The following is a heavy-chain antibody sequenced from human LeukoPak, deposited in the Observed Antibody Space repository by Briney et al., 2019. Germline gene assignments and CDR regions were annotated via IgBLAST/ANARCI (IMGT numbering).Heavy chain of an antibody. V-gene: IGHV3-23*01. CDR1: GFTFSSYA. CDR3: ATLRLSDHFDY. Sequence: PGGSLRLSCVASGFTFSSYAMNWVRLSPGKGLEWVSAITDNGNTTYYAESVKGRFTISRDNSKSTLYLQMNSLRAEDTAVYYCATLRLSDHFDYWGQGTLVTVSS. CDR2: ITDNGNTT. J-gene: IGHJ4*02. D-gene: IGHD2-15*01.